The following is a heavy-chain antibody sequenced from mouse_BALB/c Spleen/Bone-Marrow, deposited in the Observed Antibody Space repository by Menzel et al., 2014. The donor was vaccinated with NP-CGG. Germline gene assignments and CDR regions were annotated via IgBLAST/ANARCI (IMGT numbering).Heavy chain of an antibody. CDR3: ARHAYYDQTEVSFVY. CDR1: GFTFSNYG. CDR2: ISGGGSYT. V-gene: IGHV5-9-2*01. Sequence: EVNVVESGGGLVKSGGSLKLSCAASGFTFSNYGMSWVRQTPERLEWVATISGGGSYTFYSDSVKGRFTISRDNAKNNLYLQLSSLRSEDTALYYCARHAYYDQTEVSFVYWGQGTLVTVSA. J-gene: IGHJ3*01. D-gene: IGHD2-4*01.